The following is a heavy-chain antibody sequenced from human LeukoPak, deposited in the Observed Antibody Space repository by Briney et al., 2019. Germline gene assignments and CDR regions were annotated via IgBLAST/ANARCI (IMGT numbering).Heavy chain of an antibody. D-gene: IGHD2/OR15-2a*01. CDR2: ISSSSSYI. J-gene: IGHJ4*02. Sequence: PGGSLRLSCAASGFTFSSYSMNWVRQAPGKGLEWVSPISSSSSYIYYADSVKGRFTISRDNSKNTLYLQMNSLRAEDTAVYYCARDFLYYFDYWGQGTLVTVSS. V-gene: IGHV3-21*01. CDR1: GFTFSSYS. CDR3: ARDFLYYFDY.